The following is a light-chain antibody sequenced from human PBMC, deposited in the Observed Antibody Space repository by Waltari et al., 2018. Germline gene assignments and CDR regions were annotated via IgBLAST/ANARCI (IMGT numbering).Light chain of an antibody. CDR2: DVS. CDR1: SSDVGGYNY. CDR3: SSYTSSSTRVWV. Sequence: QSALTQPASVAGSPGQSITISCTGTSSDVGGYNYVSWYQQHPGKAPKLMIYDVSNLPSGVSSRFSGSKSGNTATLTISGRHAEDEADYYCSSYTSSSTRVWVFGGGTKLTVL. J-gene: IGLJ3*02. V-gene: IGLV2-14*03.